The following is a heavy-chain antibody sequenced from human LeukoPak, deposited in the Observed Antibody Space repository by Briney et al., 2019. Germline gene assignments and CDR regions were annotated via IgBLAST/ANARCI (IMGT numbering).Heavy chain of an antibody. Sequence: GGSLRLSCTASGFTFRDYPMSWVRQAPGKGLEWVNFIRTETYGATTEDAASVKGRFSISRDDSKNSLYLQMNSLKTEDTAVYYCARATNGGSYYGYYFDYWGQGTLVTVSS. CDR3: ARATNGGSYYGYYFDY. CDR2: IRTETYGATT. V-gene: IGHV3-49*04. J-gene: IGHJ4*02. CDR1: GFTFRDYP. D-gene: IGHD1-26*01.